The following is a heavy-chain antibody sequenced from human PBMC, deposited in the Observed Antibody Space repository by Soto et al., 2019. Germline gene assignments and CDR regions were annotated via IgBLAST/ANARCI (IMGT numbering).Heavy chain of an antibody. D-gene: IGHD3-10*01. J-gene: IGHJ4*02. CDR2: INHSGST. CDR1: GGSFSGYY. CDR3: ARSRSLLWFGELLLSEGFDY. V-gene: IGHV4-34*01. Sequence: SETLSLTCAVYGGSFSGYYWSWIRQPPGKGLEWIGEINHSGSTNYNPSLKSRVTISVDTSKNQFSLKLSSVTAADTAVYYCARSRSLLWFGELLLSEGFDYWGQGTLVTVSS.